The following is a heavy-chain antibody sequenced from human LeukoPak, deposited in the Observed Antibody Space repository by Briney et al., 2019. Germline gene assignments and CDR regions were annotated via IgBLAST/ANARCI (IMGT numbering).Heavy chain of an antibody. CDR2: IYTSGST. D-gene: IGHD3-10*01. CDR1: GGSISSYY. Sequence: SETLSLTRTVSGGSISSYYWSWXRXXAGKGLEWIGRIYTSGSTNYNPSLKSRVTMSVDTSKNQFSLKLSSVTAADTAVYYCARDVLQSWFDPWGQGTLVTVSS. CDR3: ARDVLQSWFDP. V-gene: IGHV4-4*07. J-gene: IGHJ5*02.